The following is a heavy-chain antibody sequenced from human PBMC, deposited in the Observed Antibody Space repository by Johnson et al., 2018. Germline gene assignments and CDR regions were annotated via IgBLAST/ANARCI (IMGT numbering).Heavy chain of an antibody. CDR1: GFIFSDYV. Sequence: QVQLVQSGGGAVQPGRSLRLSCEASGFIFSDYVMHWVRQAPGKGLEWVAVISYDGNNKYYLDSVKGRFTLSRDNSKSTIYLQMNSLNNEDTAVYYCARDRKEILSVAGSACDIWGRGTMVTVSS. V-gene: IGHV3-30-3*01. J-gene: IGHJ3*02. CDR2: ISYDGNNK. D-gene: IGHD6-19*01. CDR3: ARDRKEILSVAGSACDI.